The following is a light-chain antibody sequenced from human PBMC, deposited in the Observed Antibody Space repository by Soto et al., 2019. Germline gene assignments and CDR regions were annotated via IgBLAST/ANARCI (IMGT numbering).Light chain of an antibody. CDR1: QSVSRN. CDR2: GAS. Sequence: EIVMTQSPVTLSVSPGERATLSCRASQSVSRNLAWYQQEPGQAPRLLIYGASTRATGIPARFSGSGSGTDFTLTISSLQSEDFAVYYCQQYNNWPPWTF. V-gene: IGKV3-15*01. J-gene: IGKJ1*01. CDR3: QQYNNWPPWT.